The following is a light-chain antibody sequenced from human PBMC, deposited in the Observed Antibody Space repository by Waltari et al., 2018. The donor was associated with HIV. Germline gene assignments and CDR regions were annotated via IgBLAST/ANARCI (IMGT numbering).Light chain of an antibody. J-gene: IGLJ3*02. V-gene: IGLV1-44*01. CDR2: RSH. Sequence: QSVLTQPPSVSGLPGQKVTISRSGSNSDIGTNTVNWYQQFPGRAPKLVAYRSHQRPSGVPDRFSGSKSGTSASLAINGVQAEDEATYYCSAWDDTLHVVFGGGTKLTVL. CDR3: SAWDDTLHVV. CDR1: NSDIGTNT.